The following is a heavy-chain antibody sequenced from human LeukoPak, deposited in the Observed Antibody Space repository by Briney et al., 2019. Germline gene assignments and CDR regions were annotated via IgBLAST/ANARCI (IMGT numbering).Heavy chain of an antibody. CDR3: ARHFWGPGV. D-gene: IGHD3-16*01. CDR2: IYYSGST. V-gene: IGHV4-39*01. Sequence: PETLSLTCTVSGVSISSSSYDWGWIRHPPGKGREWVVSIYYSGSTYYNPSLKRRFTISGDTAKNQFCLKVSSVSPAGTGVSYCARHFWGPGVWGEGTPVTVSS. CDR1: GVSISSSSYD. J-gene: IGHJ4*02.